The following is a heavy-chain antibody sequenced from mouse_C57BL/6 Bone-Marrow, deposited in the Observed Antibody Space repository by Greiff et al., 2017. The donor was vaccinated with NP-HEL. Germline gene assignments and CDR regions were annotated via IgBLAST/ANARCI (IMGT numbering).Heavy chain of an antibody. V-gene: IGHV1-64*01. CDR2: IHPNSGST. Sequence: QVHVKQPGAELVKPGASVKLSCKASGYTFTSYWMHWVKQRPGQGLEWIGMIHPNSGSTNYNEKFKSKATLTVDKSSSTAYMQLSSLTAEDSAVYYCARRGGIYYDYDERYAMDYWGQGTSVTVSS. J-gene: IGHJ4*01. CDR1: GYTFTSYW. D-gene: IGHD2-4*01. CDR3: ARRGGIYYDYDERYAMDY.